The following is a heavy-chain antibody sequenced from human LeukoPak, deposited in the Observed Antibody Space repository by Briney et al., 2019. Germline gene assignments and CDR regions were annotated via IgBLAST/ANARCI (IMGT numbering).Heavy chain of an antibody. D-gene: IGHD3-22*01. Sequence: GESLKISCKGSRYSFTSYWIGWVRQMPGKGLEWMGIIYPGDSDTRYSPSFQGQVTISADKSISTAYLQWSSLKASDTAMYYCARSTYYDSSGYYSNWFDPWGQGTLVTVSS. CDR2: IYPGDSDT. CDR1: RYSFTSYW. J-gene: IGHJ5*02. V-gene: IGHV5-51*01. CDR3: ARSTYYDSSGYYSNWFDP.